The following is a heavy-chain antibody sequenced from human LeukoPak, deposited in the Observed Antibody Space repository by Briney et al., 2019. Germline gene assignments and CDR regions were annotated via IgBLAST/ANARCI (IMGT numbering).Heavy chain of an antibody. D-gene: IGHD3-22*01. V-gene: IGHV3-30*03. Sequence: GGSLRLSCAASGFTFSSYGMHWVRQAPGKGLEWVAVISYDGSNKYYADSVKGRFTISRDNSKNTLYLQMNSLRAEDTAVYYCARVDYYDSSGLVDYWGQGTLVTVSS. CDR1: GFTFSSYG. J-gene: IGHJ4*02. CDR2: ISYDGSNK. CDR3: ARVDYYDSSGLVDY.